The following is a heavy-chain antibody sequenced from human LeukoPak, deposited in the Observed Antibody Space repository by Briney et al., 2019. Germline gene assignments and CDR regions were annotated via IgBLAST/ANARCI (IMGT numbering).Heavy chain of an antibody. J-gene: IGHJ6*02. CDR3: AGGGPNSSSWYPSYYCYYGMDV. V-gene: IGHV4-59*01. Sequence: PSETLSLTCTVSGVSISSYSWSWIRQPPGKGLKWIGYISYSGSTNYNPSLKSRVTISVDTSKNQFSLKLSSVTAADTAVYYCAGGGPNSSSWYPSYYCYYGMDVWGQGTTVTVSS. CDR2: ISYSGST. CDR1: GVSISSYS. D-gene: IGHD6-13*01.